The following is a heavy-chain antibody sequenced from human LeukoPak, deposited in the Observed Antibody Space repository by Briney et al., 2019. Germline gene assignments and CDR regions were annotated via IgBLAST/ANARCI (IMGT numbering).Heavy chain of an antibody. D-gene: IGHD5-18*01. CDR2: IYHSGST. V-gene: IGHV4-38-2*02. J-gene: IGHJ4*02. CDR3: ARVDTAMPLDY. CDR1: GYSISSGYY. Sequence: SETLSLTCTVSGYSISSGYYWGWIRQPPGKGLEWIGSIYHSGSTYYNPSLKSRVTIPVDTSKDQFSLKLSSVTAADTAVYYCARVDTAMPLDYWGQGTLVTVSS.